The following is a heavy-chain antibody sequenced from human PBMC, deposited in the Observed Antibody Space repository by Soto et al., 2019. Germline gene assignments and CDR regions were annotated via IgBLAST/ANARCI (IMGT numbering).Heavy chain of an antibody. D-gene: IGHD4-17*01. CDR3: ARAVTRFYGMDV. V-gene: IGHV3-74*01. Sequence: EVQLVESGGGLVQPGGSLRLSCTASGFTFSNYWMHWVRQVPGKGLVWVSRINSDGSNTIYADSVKGRFTISRDNAKNTLYLQMNSRRAEDTAVYYCARAVTRFYGMDVWGQGTTVTVSS. J-gene: IGHJ6*02. CDR2: INSDGSNT. CDR1: GFTFSNYW.